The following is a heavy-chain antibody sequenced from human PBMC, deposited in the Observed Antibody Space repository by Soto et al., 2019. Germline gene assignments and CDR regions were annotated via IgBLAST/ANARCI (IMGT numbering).Heavy chain of an antibody. CDR3: ATLQYSSGWFDY. Sequence: AAVKVSCKVCGYTLTELSMHWVRQAPGKGLEWMGGFDPEDGETIYAQKFQGRVTMAEDTSTDTAYMELSSLRSEDTAVYYCATLQYSSGWFDYWGQGTLVTVSS. CDR1: GYTLTELS. D-gene: IGHD6-19*01. CDR2: FDPEDGET. J-gene: IGHJ4*02. V-gene: IGHV1-24*01.